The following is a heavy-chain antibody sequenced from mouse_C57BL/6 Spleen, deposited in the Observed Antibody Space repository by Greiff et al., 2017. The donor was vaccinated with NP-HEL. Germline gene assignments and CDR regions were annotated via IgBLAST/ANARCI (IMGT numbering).Heavy chain of an antibody. D-gene: IGHD1-3*01. V-gene: IGHV5-17*01. Sequence: EVKLVESGGGLVKPGGSLKLSCAASGFTFSDYGMHWVRQAPEKGLEWVAYISRGSSTIYYADTVKGRFTISRDNAKNTLFLQMTSLRSEDTAMYYCAELLFDYWGQGTTLTVSS. CDR3: AELLFDY. CDR2: ISRGSSTI. CDR1: GFTFSDYG. J-gene: IGHJ2*01.